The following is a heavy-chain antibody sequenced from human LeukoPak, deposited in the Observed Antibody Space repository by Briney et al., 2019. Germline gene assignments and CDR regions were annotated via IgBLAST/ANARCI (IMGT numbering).Heavy chain of an antibody. CDR3: ARGGDAFDI. Sequence: PGRSLRLSCAASGFTFSSYVMHWVRQAPGKGLEWVAIISYDGSNEYYADSVKGRFTISRDNAKNSLSLQMNSLRAEDTAVYYCARGGDAFDIWGQGTMVTVSS. V-gene: IGHV3-30*04. CDR1: GFTFSSYV. D-gene: IGHD3-16*01. J-gene: IGHJ3*02. CDR2: ISYDGSNE.